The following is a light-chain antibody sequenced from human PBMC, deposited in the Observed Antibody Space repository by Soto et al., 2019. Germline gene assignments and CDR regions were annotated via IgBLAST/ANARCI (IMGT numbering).Light chain of an antibody. V-gene: IGLV3-21*01. CDR3: QVWEV. CDR2: YDS. Sequence: SYELTQPPSVSVAPGKTARITCGGNNIGSKSVHWYQQKPGQAPVLVIYYDSDRPSGIPERFSGSNSGNTATLTISRVEAGDEADYYCQVWEVFGGGTKVTVL. J-gene: IGLJ2*01. CDR1: NIGSKS.